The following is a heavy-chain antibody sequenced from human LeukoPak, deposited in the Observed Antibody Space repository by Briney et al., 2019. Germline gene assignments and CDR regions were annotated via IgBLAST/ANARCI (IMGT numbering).Heavy chain of an antibody. D-gene: IGHD2-15*01. CDR2: ISAYNGNT. Sequence: ASVKVSCKASGYTFTSYGISWVRQAPGQGLEWMGWISAYNGNTNYAQKLQGRVTMTTDTSTSTAYMELRSLRTDDTAVYYCARGSMVVAAKGVDYWGQGTLVTVSS. J-gene: IGHJ4*02. CDR1: GYTFTSYG. CDR3: ARGSMVVAAKGVDY. V-gene: IGHV1-18*01.